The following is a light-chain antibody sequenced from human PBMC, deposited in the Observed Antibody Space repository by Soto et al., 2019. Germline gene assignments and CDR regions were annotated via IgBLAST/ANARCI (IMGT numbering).Light chain of an antibody. CDR3: SSYTSSVTVV. Sequence: QSALTQPASVSGSPGQSITISCTGTSSDVGGYNYVSWFQQHPGKAPKLMIYEVTNRPSGVSYRFSGSKSGNTASLTISGLQAEDEADYYCSSYTSSVTVVFGGGTQLTVL. J-gene: IGLJ3*02. CDR2: EVT. V-gene: IGLV2-14*01. CDR1: SSDVGGYNY.